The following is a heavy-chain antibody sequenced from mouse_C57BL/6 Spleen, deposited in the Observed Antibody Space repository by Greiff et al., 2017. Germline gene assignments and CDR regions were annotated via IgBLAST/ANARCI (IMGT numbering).Heavy chain of an antibody. Sequence: EVHLVESGGGLVKPGGSLKLSCAASGFTFSDYGMHWVRQAPEKGLEWVAYISSGSSTIYYADTVKGRFTISRDNAKNTLFLQMTSLRSEDTAMYYCARDYYYGSSYVGYWGQGTLVTVSA. J-gene: IGHJ3*01. V-gene: IGHV5-17*01. CDR1: GFTFSDYG. CDR3: ARDYYYGSSYVGY. CDR2: ISSGSSTI. D-gene: IGHD1-1*01.